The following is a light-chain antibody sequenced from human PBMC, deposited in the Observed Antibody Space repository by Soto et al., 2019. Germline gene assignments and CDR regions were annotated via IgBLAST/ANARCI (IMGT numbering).Light chain of an antibody. J-gene: IGKJ4*01. CDR1: QSISNF. V-gene: IGKV1-39*01. Sequence: DIEITQSPSSLSASVGDSVTITCRASQSISNFLTWYRKSPGRAPELLIYAASTLQSGVPSRFSGSGSGTDFTLTISRLEPEDFAVYYCQQYGSSPRTLTFGGGTKVDI. CDR3: QQYGSSPRTLT. CDR2: AAS.